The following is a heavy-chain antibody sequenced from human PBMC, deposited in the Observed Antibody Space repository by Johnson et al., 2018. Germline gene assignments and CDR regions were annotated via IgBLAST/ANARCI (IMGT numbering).Heavy chain of an antibody. CDR2: LYYTGST. D-gene: IGHD4-17*01. J-gene: IGHJ3*02. V-gene: IGHV4-59*01. CDR1: GGSISSYY. Sequence: QVQLQESGPGLVQPSETLSLTCTVSGGSISSYYWSWIRPPPGKGLEWVGYLYYTGSTNYTPSLKSRVTVAVDASKNQFSLRVRSVTAADTAVYYCASVLKSGHYAFDIWGRGTMVTVSS. CDR3: ASVLKSGHYAFDI.